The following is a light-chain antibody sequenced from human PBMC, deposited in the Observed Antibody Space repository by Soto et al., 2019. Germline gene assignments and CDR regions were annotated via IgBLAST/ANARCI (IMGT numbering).Light chain of an antibody. Sequence: EIVLTQSPGTLSLSPGERASLSCRASQRISNSYLAWYQQKPGQAPRLLIYGASSRATGIPDRFSGSGSGTDFTLTISRLEPEDFAVYYCQQYGSSLSWTFGQGTRLEIK. CDR3: QQYGSSLSWT. V-gene: IGKV3-20*01. CDR1: QRISNSY. J-gene: IGKJ5*01. CDR2: GAS.